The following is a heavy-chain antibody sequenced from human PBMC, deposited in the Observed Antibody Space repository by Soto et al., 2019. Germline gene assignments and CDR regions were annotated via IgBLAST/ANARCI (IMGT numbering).Heavy chain of an antibody. CDR2: ISYDGSNK. CDR1: GFTFSSYG. Sequence: GGSLRLSCAASGFTFSSYGMHWVRQAPGKGLEWVAVISYDGSNKYYADSVKGRFTISRDNSKNTLYLQMNSLRAEDTAVYYCAKDVFPMTTVTTNYYYGMDVWGQGTTVTVAS. J-gene: IGHJ6*02. D-gene: IGHD4-4*01. CDR3: AKDVFPMTTVTTNYYYGMDV. V-gene: IGHV3-30*18.